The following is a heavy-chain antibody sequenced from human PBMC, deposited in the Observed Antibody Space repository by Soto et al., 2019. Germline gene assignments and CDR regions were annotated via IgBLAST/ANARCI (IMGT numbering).Heavy chain of an antibody. V-gene: IGHV3-21*01. J-gene: IGHJ6*02. CDR3: ARAGGYSRTTPNPTAYDMDV. D-gene: IGHD6-13*01. CDR1: GFTFNSYS. CDR2: ISSFSNYM. Sequence: GGSLRLSCAVSGFTFNSYSMNWVRQAPGKGLGWVSSISSFSNYMYYTDSVKGRFTISRDNARNSLYLQMNSLRAEDTAVYYCARAGGYSRTTPNPTAYDMDVWGQGTTVTVSS.